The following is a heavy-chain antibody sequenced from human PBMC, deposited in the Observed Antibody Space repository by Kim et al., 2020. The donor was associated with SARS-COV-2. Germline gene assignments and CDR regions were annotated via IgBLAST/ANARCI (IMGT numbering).Heavy chain of an antibody. Sequence: GGSLRLSCAASGFTFSSYGMHWVRQAPGKGLEWVAVIWYDGSNKYYADSVKGRFTISRDNSKNTLYLQMNSLRAEDTAVYYCAKGLQLWFLGYYYYGMDVWGQGTTVTVSS. CDR2: IWYDGSNK. CDR1: GFTFSSYG. D-gene: IGHD5-18*01. J-gene: IGHJ6*02. V-gene: IGHV3-33*06. CDR3: AKGLQLWFLGYYYYGMDV.